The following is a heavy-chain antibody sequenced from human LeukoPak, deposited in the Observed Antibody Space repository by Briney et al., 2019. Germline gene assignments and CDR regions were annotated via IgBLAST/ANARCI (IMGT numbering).Heavy chain of an antibody. Sequence: GGSLRLSCAASGFTFSSCEMNWVRQTPGKGLEWVSYIDSRGTTIYYADSVKGRFTSSRDNAKNSLYLQMNSLRAEDTAVYYCAELGITMIGGVWGKGTTVTISS. J-gene: IGHJ6*04. D-gene: IGHD3-10*02. CDR1: GFTFSSCE. CDR2: IDSRGTTI. CDR3: AELGITMIGGV. V-gene: IGHV3-48*03.